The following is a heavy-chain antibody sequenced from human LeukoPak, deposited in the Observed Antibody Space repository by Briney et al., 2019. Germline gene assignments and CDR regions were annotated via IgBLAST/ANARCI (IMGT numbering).Heavy chain of an antibody. CDR1: GGSISSSN. CDR3: ARGGYSSSSGL. J-gene: IGHJ4*02. Sequence: ETLSLTCAVSGGSISSSNWWSWVRQPPGKGLEWVSAISGSGGSTYYADSVKGRFTISRDNSKNTLYLQMNSLRAEDTAVYYCARGGYSSSSGLWGQGTLVTVSS. V-gene: IGHV3-23*01. D-gene: IGHD6-6*01. CDR2: ISGSGGST.